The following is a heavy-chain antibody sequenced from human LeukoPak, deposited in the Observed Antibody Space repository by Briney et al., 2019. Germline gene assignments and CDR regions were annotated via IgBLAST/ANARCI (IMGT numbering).Heavy chain of an antibody. CDR2: IYYSGST. Sequence: SETLSLTCTVSGGSISSSSYYWGWIRQPPGKGLEWIGSIYYSGSTYYNPSLKSRVTISVDTSENQFSLKLSSVTAADTAVYYCARPHHSGTVTGPFDYWGQGTLVTVSS. CDR3: ARPHHSGTVTGPFDY. V-gene: IGHV4-39*01. D-gene: IGHD6-19*01. J-gene: IGHJ4*02. CDR1: GGSISSSSYY.